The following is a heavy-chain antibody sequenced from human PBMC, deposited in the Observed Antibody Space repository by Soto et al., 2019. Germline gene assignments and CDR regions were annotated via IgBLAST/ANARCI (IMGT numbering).Heavy chain of an antibody. J-gene: IGHJ4*02. Sequence: HPGGSLRLSCAGSGFTFIGPAIHWVRQASGKGLEWVGRIRSKSNDYATSYAASVKGRFTISRDDSKNTAYLQMDRLETEDTAVYYCTVGVVVKAATDYWGQGTLVTVSS. V-gene: IGHV3-73*01. D-gene: IGHD2-2*01. CDR3: TVGVVVKAATDY. CDR2: IRSKSNDYAT. CDR1: GFTFIGPA.